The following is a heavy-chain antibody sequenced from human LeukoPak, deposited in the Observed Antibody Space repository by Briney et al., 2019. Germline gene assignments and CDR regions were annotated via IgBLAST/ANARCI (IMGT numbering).Heavy chain of an antibody. J-gene: IGHJ6*04. CDR2: IYYSGST. V-gene: IGHV4-31*03. Sequence: PSETLSLTCTVSGGSISIVGYYLSWIRQHPGNGLEWIGYIYYSGSTYYNPSLKSRVTISVDTSKNQFSLKLSSVTAAATAVYYCARYCSSPSCTYYYYYGMDVWGKGTTVTVSS. D-gene: IGHD2-2*01. CDR3: ARYCSSPSCTYYYYYGMDV. CDR1: GGSISIVGYY.